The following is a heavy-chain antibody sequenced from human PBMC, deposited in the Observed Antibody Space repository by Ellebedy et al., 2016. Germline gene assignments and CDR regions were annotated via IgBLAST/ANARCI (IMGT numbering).Heavy chain of an antibody. Sequence: GGSLRLSCAASGFTFSSYGMHWVRQAPGKGLEWVAVIWYDGSNKYYADSVKGRFTISRDNAKNTLYLQMNSLRAEDTAVYYCVMTTVTRRDYWGQGTLVTVSS. D-gene: IGHD4-17*01. CDR3: VMTTVTRRDY. CDR1: GFTFSSYG. J-gene: IGHJ4*02. V-gene: IGHV3-33*03. CDR2: IWYDGSNK.